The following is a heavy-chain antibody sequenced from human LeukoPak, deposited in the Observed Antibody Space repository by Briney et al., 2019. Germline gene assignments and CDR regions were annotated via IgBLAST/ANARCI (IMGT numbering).Heavy chain of an antibody. Sequence: ASVKVSCKASGGTFSSYAISWVRQAPGQGLEWMGGIIPIFGTANYAQKFQGRVTITADESTSTAYMELSSLRSEDTAVYHCARDDGGLAALSGGSSSVSGGFDYWGQGTLVTVSS. CDR1: GGTFSSYA. D-gene: IGHD6-6*01. CDR3: ARDDGGLAALSGGSSSVSGGFDY. V-gene: IGHV1-69*13. J-gene: IGHJ4*02. CDR2: IIPIFGTA.